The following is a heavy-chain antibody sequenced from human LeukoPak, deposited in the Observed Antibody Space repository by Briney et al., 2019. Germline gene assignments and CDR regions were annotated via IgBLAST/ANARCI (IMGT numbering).Heavy chain of an antibody. V-gene: IGHV4-59*01. CDR1: GGSISSYY. D-gene: IGHD5-18*01. CDR3: ARAESGLQLWRPFDY. Sequence: PSETLSLTCPVTGGSISSYYWSWIRQPPGKGLEWLGYIYYSGSTNYTPSFKSRVTISVDTSKNQFSLKLSSVTAADTAVYYCARAESGLQLWRPFDYWGQGTLVTVAS. CDR2: IYYSGST. J-gene: IGHJ4*02.